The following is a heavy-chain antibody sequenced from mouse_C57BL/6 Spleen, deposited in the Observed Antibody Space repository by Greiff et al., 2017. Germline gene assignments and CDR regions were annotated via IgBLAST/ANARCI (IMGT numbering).Heavy chain of an antibody. V-gene: IGHV1-64*01. D-gene: IGHD1-1*01. Sequence: QVQLQQPGAELVKPGASVKLSCKASGYTFTSYWMHWVKQRPGQGLEWIGMIHPNSGSTNYNEKFKSKATLTVDKSSSTAYMQLSSLTSEDSAVYYCARNHYYGSDYAMDDWGQGTSVTVSS. J-gene: IGHJ4*01. CDR2: IHPNSGST. CDR1: GYTFTSYW. CDR3: ARNHYYGSDYAMDD.